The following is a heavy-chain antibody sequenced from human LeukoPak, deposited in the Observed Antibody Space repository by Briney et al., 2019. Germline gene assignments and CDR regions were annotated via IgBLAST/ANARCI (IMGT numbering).Heavy chain of an antibody. J-gene: IGHJ4*02. CDR1: EGTFSSYA. D-gene: IGHD2-15*01. Sequence: ASVKFSCKASEGTFSSYAISWVRQAPGQGLEWMGGIIPIFGTANYAQKFQGRVTITADESTSTAYMELSSLRSEDTAVYYCVYLGYCSGGSCYSGDFDYWGQGTLVTVSS. CDR3: VYLGYCSGGSCYSGDFDY. CDR2: IIPIFGTA. V-gene: IGHV1-69*13.